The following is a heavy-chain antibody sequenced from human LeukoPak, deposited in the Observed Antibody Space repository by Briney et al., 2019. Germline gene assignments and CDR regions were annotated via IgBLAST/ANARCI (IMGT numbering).Heavy chain of an antibody. Sequence: SETLSPTCAAYGGSFSGYYWSWIRHPPGKGLEWIGEINHSGSTNYNPSLKSRVTISVDTSKNQFSLKLSSVTAADTAVYYCARGPIYYYGSGTYVHWGQGTLFTVSS. J-gene: IGHJ4*02. CDR2: INHSGST. V-gene: IGHV4-34*01. CDR3: ARGPIYYYGSGTYVH. CDR1: GGSFSGYY. D-gene: IGHD3-10*01.